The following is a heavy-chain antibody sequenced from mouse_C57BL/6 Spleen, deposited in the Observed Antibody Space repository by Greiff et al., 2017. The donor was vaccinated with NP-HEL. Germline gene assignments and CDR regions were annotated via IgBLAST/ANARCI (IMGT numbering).Heavy chain of an antibody. Sequence: VQLQQSGAELVKPGASVKISCKASGYAFSSYWMNWVKQRPGKGLEWIGQIYPGDGDPNYNGKFKGKATLTADKSSSPAYMQLSSLTSEDSAVYCCARGGTTVGDAMDYWGQGTSVTVSS. D-gene: IGHD1-1*01. CDR2: IYPGDGDP. V-gene: IGHV1-80*01. CDR1: GYAFSSYW. CDR3: ARGGTTVGDAMDY. J-gene: IGHJ4*01.